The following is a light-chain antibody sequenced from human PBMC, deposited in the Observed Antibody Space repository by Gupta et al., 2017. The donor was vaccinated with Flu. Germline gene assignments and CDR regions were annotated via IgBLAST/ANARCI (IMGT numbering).Light chain of an antibody. CDR2: DTS. CDR3: QQRYNWPPIT. Sequence: EIVLTQSPATLSLSPGERATLSCRASQSVSSFLAWYQQKPGQAPRRLIYDTSNRGTGIPARFSGSGYGTDFTLTISSREPEDFAVYYCQQRYNWPPITFGQGTRMEIK. J-gene: IGKJ5*01. CDR1: QSVSSF. V-gene: IGKV3-11*01.